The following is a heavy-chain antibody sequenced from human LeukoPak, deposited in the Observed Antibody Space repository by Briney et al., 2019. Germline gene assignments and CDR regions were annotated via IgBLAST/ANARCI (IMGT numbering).Heavy chain of an antibody. CDR3: AKYFASGSYYKLPH. CDR2: ISGSGAYT. J-gene: IGHJ1*01. D-gene: IGHD3-10*01. Sequence: GGSLRLSCAASGFTFSSYAVSWVRQAPGKGLEWVSTISGSGAYTYYADSVKGRFTISRDNSKNTLYLQMNSLRAEDTAVYYCAKYFASGSYYKLPHWGQGTLVTVSS. V-gene: IGHV3-23*01. CDR1: GFTFSSYA.